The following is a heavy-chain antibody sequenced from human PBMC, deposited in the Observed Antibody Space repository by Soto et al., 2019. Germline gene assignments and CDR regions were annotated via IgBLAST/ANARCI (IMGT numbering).Heavy chain of an antibody. V-gene: IGHV4-34*01. D-gene: IGHD3-9*01. J-gene: IGHJ6*02. CDR2: INHSGST. CDR1: GGSFSGYY. CDR3: ANDSGYYDILTGYLNYYGMDV. Sequence: SETLSLTCAVYGGSFSGYYWSWIRQPPGKGLEWIGGINHSGSTYYNPSLKSQVTISVDTSKNQFSLKLSSVTAADTAVYYCANDSGYYDILTGYLNYYGMDVWGQGTTVTVSS.